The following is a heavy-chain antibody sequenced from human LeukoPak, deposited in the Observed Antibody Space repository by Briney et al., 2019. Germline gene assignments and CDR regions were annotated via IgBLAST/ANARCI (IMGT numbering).Heavy chain of an antibody. J-gene: IGHJ4*02. V-gene: IGHV3-23*01. CDR2: ISDSGGST. D-gene: IGHD3-22*01. CDR1: GITLSNYG. Sequence: GGSLRLSCAVSGITLSNYGMSWVRQAPGKGLEWVAGISDSGGSTNYADSVKGRFAISRDNPKNTLYLQMNSLRAEDTAVYFCARRGVVIRVILVGFHKEAFYFDSWGQGALVTVSS. CDR3: ARRGVVIRVILVGFHKEAFYFDS.